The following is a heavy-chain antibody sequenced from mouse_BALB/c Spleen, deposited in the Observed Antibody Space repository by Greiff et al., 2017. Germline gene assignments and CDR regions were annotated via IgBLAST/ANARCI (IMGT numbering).Heavy chain of an antibody. CDR2: IYPGDGDT. J-gene: IGHJ3*01. CDR3: ARFTMSTNAY. Sequence: VKVVESGPELVKPGASVKISCKASGYAFSSSWMNWVKQRPGQGLEWIGRIYPGDGDTNYNGKFKGKATLTADKSSSTAYMQLSSLTSVDSAVYYCARFTMSTNAYWGQGTLVTVSA. D-gene: IGHD2-4*01. V-gene: IGHV1-82*01. CDR1: GYAFSSSW.